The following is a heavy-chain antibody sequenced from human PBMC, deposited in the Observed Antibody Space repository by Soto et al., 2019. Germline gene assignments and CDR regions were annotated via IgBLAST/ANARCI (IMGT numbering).Heavy chain of an antibody. D-gene: IGHD1-1*01. Sequence: QVQLVESGGGVVQPGRSLRLSCAASGFTFSSYAMHWVRQAPGKGLEWVAVISYDGSNKYYADAVKGRFTISRDNSKNTLFLQMNSLRAEGTAVYYCARDSGYPGGIDYWVQGTLVTVSS. CDR1: GFTFSSYA. CDR2: ISYDGSNK. CDR3: ARDSGYPGGIDY. J-gene: IGHJ4*02. V-gene: IGHV3-30-3*01.